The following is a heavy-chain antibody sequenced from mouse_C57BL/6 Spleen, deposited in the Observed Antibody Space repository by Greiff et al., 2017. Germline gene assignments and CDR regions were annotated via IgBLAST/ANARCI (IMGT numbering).Heavy chain of an antibody. CDR2: ISSGGSYT. CDR1: GFTFSSYG. V-gene: IGHV5-6*01. CDR3: ARHPMDDYDEAMDY. Sequence: VQLKQSGGDLVKPGGSLKLSCAASGFTFSSYGMSWVRQTPDKRLEWVATISSGGSYTYYPDSVKGRFTISRDNAKTTLYLQMSSLKSEDTAMYYCARHPMDDYDEAMDYWGQGTSVTVSS. D-gene: IGHD2-4*01. J-gene: IGHJ4*01.